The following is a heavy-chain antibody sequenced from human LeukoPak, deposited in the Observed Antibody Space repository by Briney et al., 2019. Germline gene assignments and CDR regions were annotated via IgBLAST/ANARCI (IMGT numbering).Heavy chain of an antibody. D-gene: IGHD4-17*01. CDR1: GYSISSGYY. CDR3: ARLSSLLAYGDYARAAFDI. J-gene: IGHJ3*02. Sequence: SETLSLTCAVSGYSISSGYYWGWIRQPPGKGLECTGSVYHSGSTYYNPSLKSRVTISVDTSKNQFSLKLSSVTAADTAVYYCARLSSLLAYGDYARAAFDIWGQGTMVTVSS. CDR2: VYHSGST. V-gene: IGHV4-38-2*01.